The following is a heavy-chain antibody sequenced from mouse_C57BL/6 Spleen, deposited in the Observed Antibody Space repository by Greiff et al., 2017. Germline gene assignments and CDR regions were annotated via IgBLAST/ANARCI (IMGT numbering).Heavy chain of an antibody. V-gene: IGHV1-53*01. CDR1: GYTFTSYW. J-gene: IGHJ3*01. CDR3: ASGDDPAGFAD. Sequence: QVQLQQPGTDLVKPGASVKLSCTASGYTFTSYWMHWVQQTPGQGLEWIGNINPSSGGTNYTEKVKSKATLTVDKSSNTAYLQLSSLTSEDSAVYYCASGDDPAGFADWGQGTLVTVSA. CDR2: INPSSGGT.